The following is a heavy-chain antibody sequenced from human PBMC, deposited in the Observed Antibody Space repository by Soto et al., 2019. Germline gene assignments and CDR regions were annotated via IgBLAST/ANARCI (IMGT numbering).Heavy chain of an antibody. V-gene: IGHV4-34*01. Sequence: QVQLQQWGAGLLKPSETLSLRCVVNSGSFSGYYWTWIRQTPGQGLAWIGGISHSGSTNYNPSLMNRVTMSADTSKKQFSPRLSSVTAADTALYFCARGYESSRRYLPLLDYWGQGTLVTVSS. J-gene: IGHJ4*02. D-gene: IGHD3-22*01. CDR3: ARGYESSRRYLPLLDY. CDR1: SGSFSGYY. CDR2: ISHSGST.